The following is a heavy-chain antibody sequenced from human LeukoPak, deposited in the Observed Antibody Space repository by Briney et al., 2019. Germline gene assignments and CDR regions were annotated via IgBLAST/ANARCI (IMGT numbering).Heavy chain of an antibody. Sequence: GGSLRLSCAASGFAFSSYGMRWVRQAPGKGLGWVSRINSDGSSTSYADSVKGRFTISRDNAKNTLYLQMNRLRAEDTAVYYCAKDLYSSSWYVRYYFDYWGQGTLVTVSS. D-gene: IGHD6-13*01. CDR3: AKDLYSSSWYVRYYFDY. J-gene: IGHJ4*02. V-gene: IGHV3-74*01. CDR1: GFAFSSYG. CDR2: INSDGSST.